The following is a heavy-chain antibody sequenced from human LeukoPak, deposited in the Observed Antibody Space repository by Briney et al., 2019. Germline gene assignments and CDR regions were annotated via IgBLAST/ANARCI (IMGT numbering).Heavy chain of an antibody. CDR1: GFTFSSYE. J-gene: IGHJ1*01. CDR3: ARGEGDSDYGDSEYSQH. CDR2: ISSSGSTI. D-gene: IGHD4-17*01. V-gene: IGHV3-48*03. Sequence: GGSLRLSCAASGFTFSSYEMNWVRQAPGKGLEWVSYISSSGSTIYYADSVKGRFTISRDNAKNSLYLQMNSLRAEDTAVYYCARGEGDSDYGDSEYSQHWGQGTLVTVSS.